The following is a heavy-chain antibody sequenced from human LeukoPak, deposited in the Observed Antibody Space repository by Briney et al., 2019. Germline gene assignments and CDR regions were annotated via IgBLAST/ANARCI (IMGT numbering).Heavy chain of an antibody. CDR2: IKRKTDGGTT. V-gene: IGHV3-15*01. Sequence: GGSLRLSCAASGFTFSNAWMSWVRQAPGRGLEWVGRIKRKTDGGTTDFAAPVKGRFTISRDDSKNTLYLQMNSMKTEDTAVYYCTTVPTTGGDYFGDDYWGQGTLVTVSS. J-gene: IGHJ4*02. CDR1: GFTFSNAW. CDR3: TTVPTTGGDYFGDDY. D-gene: IGHD4-17*01.